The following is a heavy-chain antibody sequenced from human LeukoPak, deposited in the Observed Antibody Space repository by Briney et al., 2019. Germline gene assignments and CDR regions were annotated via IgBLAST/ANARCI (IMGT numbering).Heavy chain of an antibody. J-gene: IGHJ6*03. CDR1: GFTVSSNY. D-gene: IGHD4-17*01. V-gene: IGHV3-53*01. Sequence: TGGSLRLSCAASGFTVSSNYMSWVRQAPGKGLEWVSVIYSGGITYHADSVKGRFTISRDNAKNSLYLQMNSLRAEDTAVYYCARANQGEYGDYHYYYYYMDVWGKGTTVTVSS. CDR3: ARANQGEYGDYHYYYYYMDV. CDR2: IYSGGIT.